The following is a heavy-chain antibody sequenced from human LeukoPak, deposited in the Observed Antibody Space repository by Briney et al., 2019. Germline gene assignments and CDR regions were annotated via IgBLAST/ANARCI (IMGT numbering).Heavy chain of an antibody. V-gene: IGHV4-34*01. D-gene: IGHD6-19*01. J-gene: IGHJ4*02. CDR2: INHSGST. CDR3: ASGPPYSSGWYYFDY. CDR1: GGSFSGYY. Sequence: SETLSLTCAVYGGSFSGYYWSWIRQPPGKGLEWIGEINHSGSTNYNPSLKSRVTISVDTSKNKFSLKLTSVTAADTAVYYCASGPPYSSGWYYFDYWGQGTLVTVSS.